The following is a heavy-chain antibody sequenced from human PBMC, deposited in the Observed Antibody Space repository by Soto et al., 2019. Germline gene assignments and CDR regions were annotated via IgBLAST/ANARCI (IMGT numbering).Heavy chain of an antibody. J-gene: IGHJ4*02. CDR2: INYDGSSI. CDR3: ARGTSWYVDH. D-gene: IGHD6-13*01. V-gene: IGHV3-74*01. Sequence: EVQVVESGGGLVQPGGSLRLSCAASGFNFSSYWMHWVHQAPGKGLEWVSRINYDGSSISYADSVKGRSIISRDNAKNTLYLQMSSLRAEDTAVYYCARGTSWYVDHWGQGTLVTVSS. CDR1: GFNFSSYW.